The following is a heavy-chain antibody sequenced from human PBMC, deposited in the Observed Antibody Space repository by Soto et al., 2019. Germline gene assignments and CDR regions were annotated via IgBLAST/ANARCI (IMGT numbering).Heavy chain of an antibody. J-gene: IGHJ4*02. V-gene: IGHV4-61*01. CDR3: ARDGREHYFDY. CDR2: IYYSGST. D-gene: IGHD1-26*01. Sequence: LSLTCTVSGGSVSSGSYYWSWIRQPPGKGLEWIGYIYYSGSTNYNPSLKSRVTISVDTSKNQFSLKLSSVTAADTAVYYCARDGREHYFDYWGQGTLVTVSS. CDR1: GGSVSSGSYY.